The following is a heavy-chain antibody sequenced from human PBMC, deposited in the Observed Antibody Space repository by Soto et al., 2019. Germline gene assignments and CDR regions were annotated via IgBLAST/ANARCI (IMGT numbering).Heavy chain of an antibody. CDR2: IKSKTDGGTT. D-gene: IGHD4-17*01. J-gene: IGHJ6*04. V-gene: IGHV3-15*07. Sequence: GGSLTLSCAASGFTFSNTWMNWVRQAPGKGLEWVGRIKSKTDGGTTDYAAPVKGRFTISRDDSKNTLYLQMKSLKTEDTAVFYCPTASTTGGDYYYYGRDVGGKGTTVTSS. CDR1: GFTFSNTW. CDR3: PTASTTGGDYYYYGRDV.